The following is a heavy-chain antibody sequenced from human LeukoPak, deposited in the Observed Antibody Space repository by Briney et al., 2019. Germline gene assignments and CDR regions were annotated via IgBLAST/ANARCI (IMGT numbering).Heavy chain of an antibody. J-gene: IGHJ4*02. CDR3: AKEQDGDYGG. D-gene: IGHD4-17*01. Sequence: GGSLRLSCVASRFTFSSYAVSWVRRAPGEGLEWVSAISGSGGSTYYADSVKGRFTISRDNSKNTLYLQMNSLRAEDTAVYYCAKEQDGDYGGWGQGTLVTVSS. CDR1: RFTFSSYA. V-gene: IGHV3-23*01. CDR2: ISGSGGST.